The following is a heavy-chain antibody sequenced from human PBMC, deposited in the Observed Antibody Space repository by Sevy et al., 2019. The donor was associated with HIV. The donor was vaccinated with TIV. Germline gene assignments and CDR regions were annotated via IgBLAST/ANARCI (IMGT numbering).Heavy chain of an antibody. CDR2: ISTSSTYI. CDR3: ARGSCIGGSCHTGYHGMDV. D-gene: IGHD2-15*01. J-gene: IGHJ6*02. CDR1: GFIFSGYN. Sequence: GESLKISCAASGFIFSGYNMHWVRQAPGKGLEWVSSISTSSTYIYQADSVKGRFTISRDNAQNSLYLQMNSLRVEDTALYYCARGSCIGGSCHTGYHGMDVWGQGTTVTVSS. V-gene: IGHV3-21*06.